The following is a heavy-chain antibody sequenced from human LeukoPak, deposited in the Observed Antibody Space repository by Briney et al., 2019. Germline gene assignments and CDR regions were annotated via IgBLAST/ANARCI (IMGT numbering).Heavy chain of an antibody. Sequence: PSETLSLTCIVSVDSISSSSSYWDWIRQPPGKGLEWIGNIYYSGRTSYNPSLKSRVTISVDTSNHQFSLKLTSVTAADTAVYYCAREIGHSSGWGANWFDPWGQGTLVTVSS. V-gene: IGHV4-39*07. D-gene: IGHD6-19*01. J-gene: IGHJ5*02. CDR3: AREIGHSSGWGANWFDP. CDR1: VDSISSSSSY. CDR2: IYYSGRT.